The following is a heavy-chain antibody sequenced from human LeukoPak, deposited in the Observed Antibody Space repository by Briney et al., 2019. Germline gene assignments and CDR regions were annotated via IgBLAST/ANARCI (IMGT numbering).Heavy chain of an antibody. J-gene: IGHJ6*02. CDR2: INHSGRT. CDR3: ARDVVVVPAAIHYGMDV. V-gene: IGHV4-34*01. Sequence: SETLSLTCAVYGGSFSDYFCGWIRQPPGKGLEWIGEINHSGRTYYNPSLKSRVTISVDTSKNQFSLNLSSVTAADTAVYYCARDVVVVPAAIHYGMDVWGQGTTVTVSS. D-gene: IGHD2-2*01. CDR1: GGSFSDYF.